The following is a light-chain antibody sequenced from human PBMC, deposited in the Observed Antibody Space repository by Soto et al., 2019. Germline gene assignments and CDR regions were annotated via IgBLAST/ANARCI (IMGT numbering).Light chain of an antibody. CDR1: NIASKS. CDR2: DDS. Sequence: SYELTQLPSVSVAPGQTARVTCGGYNIASKSVHWYQQKPGQAPVLVVHDDSDRPSGIPERFSGSNSGNTATLTISRVEAGDEADYYCQVWDSSTDHYVFGIGTKVTVL. V-gene: IGLV3-21*02. CDR3: QVWDSSTDHYV. J-gene: IGLJ1*01.